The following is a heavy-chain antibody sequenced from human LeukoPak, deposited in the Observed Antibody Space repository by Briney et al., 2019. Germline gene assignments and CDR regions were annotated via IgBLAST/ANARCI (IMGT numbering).Heavy chain of an antibody. CDR1: GGSFSGYY. CDR2: IYHSGST. J-gene: IGHJ3*02. V-gene: IGHV4-34*01. Sequence: SETLSLTCGIYGGSFSGYYWTWVRQPPGKGLEWIGEIYHSGSTNYNPSLKSRITISVDKSKNHFSLKLSSVTAADTAVYYCARERSGSEIFARSFDIWGQGTMVTVSS. D-gene: IGHD3-3*01. CDR3: ARERSGSEIFARSFDI.